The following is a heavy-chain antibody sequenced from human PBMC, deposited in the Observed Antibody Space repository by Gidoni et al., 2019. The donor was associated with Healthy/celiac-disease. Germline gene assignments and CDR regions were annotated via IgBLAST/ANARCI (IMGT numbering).Heavy chain of an antibody. D-gene: IGHD1-26*01. CDR1: GGSISSGSYY. J-gene: IGHJ3*02. CDR3: ARAGIVGAPAAFDI. V-gene: IGHV4-39*01. CDR2: IYDSGST. Sequence: QLQLQESGPGLVKPSETLSLTCTVSGGSISSGSYYWGWTRQPPGKGLEWIGSIYDSGSTYYNPSLKSRVTIFVDTSKIQFSLKLSSVTAADTAVYYCARAGIVGAPAAFDIWGQGTMVTVSS.